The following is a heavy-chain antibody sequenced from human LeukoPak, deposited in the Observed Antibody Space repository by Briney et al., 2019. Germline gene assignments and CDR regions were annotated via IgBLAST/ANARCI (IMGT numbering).Heavy chain of an antibody. CDR2: ISGSGGST. CDR3: AKTSSGWYDAFDI. Sequence: GGSLRLSCAASGFTFSSYAMGWARQAPGKGLEWVSAISGSGGSTYYADSVKGRFTISRDNSKNTLYLQMNSLRAEDTAVYYCAKTSSGWYDAFDIWGQGTMVTVSS. D-gene: IGHD6-19*01. V-gene: IGHV3-23*01. J-gene: IGHJ3*02. CDR1: GFTFSSYA.